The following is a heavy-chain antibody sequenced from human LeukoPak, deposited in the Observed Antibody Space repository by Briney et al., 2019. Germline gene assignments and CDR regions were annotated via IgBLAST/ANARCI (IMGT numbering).Heavy chain of an antibody. CDR1: GGSISSYD. V-gene: IGHV4-4*07. Sequence: SETLSLTCTVSGGSISSYDWSWIRQPAGKRLEWVGRVYTSGSTNYNPSLKSRVTMSVVTSKNQFSLKLSSVTAADTAVYYCARDREHSSSWYYFDYWGQGTLVTVSS. CDR2: VYTSGST. CDR3: ARDREHSSSWYYFDY. J-gene: IGHJ4*02. D-gene: IGHD6-13*01.